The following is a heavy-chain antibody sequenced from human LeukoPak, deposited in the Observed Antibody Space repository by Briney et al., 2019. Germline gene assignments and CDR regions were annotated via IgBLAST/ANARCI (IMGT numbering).Heavy chain of an antibody. CDR3: ARGGGYYGSGSLHYYYYGMDV. CDR2: ISSSGNTI. CDR1: GFTFSRYE. J-gene: IGHJ6*02. Sequence: PGGALRLSYAASGFTFSRYEMNWVRQAPGRGLEWVSYISSSGNTIYYADSVKGRFTISRDNAKNSLYLQMNSLRAEDTAVYYCARGGGYYGSGSLHYYYYGMDVWGQGTTVTVPS. V-gene: IGHV3-48*03. D-gene: IGHD3-10*01.